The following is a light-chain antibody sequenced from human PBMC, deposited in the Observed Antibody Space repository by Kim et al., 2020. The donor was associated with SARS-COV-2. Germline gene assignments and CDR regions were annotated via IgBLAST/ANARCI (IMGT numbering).Light chain of an antibody. Sequence: EIVLTQSPDTLSLSPGERATLSCRASQSVRSNYLAWYQQKPGQAPRLLIYGVSSRATGIPDRFSGSGSGTDFTLTISRLEPEDFAVYYCQQYGTSPITFGQGTRLGIK. V-gene: IGKV3-20*01. CDR1: QSVRSNY. J-gene: IGKJ5*01. CDR3: QQYGTSPIT. CDR2: GVS.